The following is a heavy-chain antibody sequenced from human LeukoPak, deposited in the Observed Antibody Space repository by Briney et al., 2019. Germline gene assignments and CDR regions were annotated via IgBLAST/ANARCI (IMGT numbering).Heavy chain of an antibody. CDR1: GFTFSSYS. J-gene: IGHJ5*02. Sequence: GGSLRLSCAASGFTFSSYSMNWVRQAPGKGLEWVSSISSSYIYYADSVKGRFTISRDNAKNSLYLQMNSLRAEDTAVYYCARDPYGPWGQGTLVTVSS. V-gene: IGHV3-21*01. CDR2: ISSSYI. D-gene: IGHD3-10*01. CDR3: ARDPYGP.